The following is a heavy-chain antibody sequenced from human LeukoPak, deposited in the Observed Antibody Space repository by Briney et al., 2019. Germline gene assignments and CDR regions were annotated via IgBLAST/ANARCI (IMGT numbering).Heavy chain of an antibody. V-gene: IGHV1-18*01. CDR2: ISAYNGNT. D-gene: IGHD6-13*01. CDR3: ARATIATLDNWFDP. J-gene: IGHJ5*02. Sequence: ASVKVSCKASGYTFTSYGISWVRQAPGQGLEWMGWISAYNGNTNYAQKFQGRVTITTDESTSTAYMELSSLRSEDTAVYYCARATIATLDNWFDPWGQGTLVTVSS. CDR1: GYTFTSYG.